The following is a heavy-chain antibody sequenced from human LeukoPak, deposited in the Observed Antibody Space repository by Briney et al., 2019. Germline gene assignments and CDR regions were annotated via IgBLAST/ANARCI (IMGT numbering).Heavy chain of an antibody. V-gene: IGHV4-39*01. Sequence: SETLSLTCTVSGGSISSSSYYRGWIRQPPGKGLEWIGSVYYSGSTYYNPSLKSRVTISVDTSKNQFSLKLSSVTAADTAVYYCARFVSYSGPPPPRAKEGGVAGSFDDYWGQGTLVTVSS. CDR2: VYYSGST. J-gene: IGHJ4*02. D-gene: IGHD6-19*01. CDR3: ARFVSYSGPPPPRAKEGGVAGSFDDY. CDR1: GGSISSSSYY.